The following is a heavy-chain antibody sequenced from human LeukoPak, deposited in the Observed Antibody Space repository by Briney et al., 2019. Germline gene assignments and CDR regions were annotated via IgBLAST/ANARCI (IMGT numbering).Heavy chain of an antibody. CDR3: AKDLISSSWPNWFDP. CDR2: ISGSGGST. D-gene: IGHD6-13*01. J-gene: IGHJ5*02. CDR1: GFTFSSYA. Sequence: PGGSLRLSCAASGFTFSSYAMSGVRQAPGKGLEWVSAISGSGGSTYYADSVKGRFTISRDNSKNTLYLQMNSLRAEDTAVYYCAKDLISSSWPNWFDPWGQGTLVTVSS. V-gene: IGHV3-23*01.